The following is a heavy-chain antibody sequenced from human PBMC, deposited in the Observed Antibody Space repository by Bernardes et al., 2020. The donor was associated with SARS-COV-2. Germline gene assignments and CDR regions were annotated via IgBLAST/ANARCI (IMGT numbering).Heavy chain of an antibody. CDR1: GGSFSGYY. D-gene: IGHD3-22*01. J-gene: IGHJ4*02. Sequence: SETLSLTCAVYGGSFSGYYWSWIRQPPGKGLEWIGEINHSGSTNYNPSLKSRVTISVDTSKNQFSLKLSSVTAADTAVYYCARVRRSSLPYYYDSSVTLYPRRQKKYYFDYWGQGTLVTVSS. CDR3: ARVRRSSLPYYYDSSVTLYPRRQKKYYFDY. CDR2: INHSGST. V-gene: IGHV4-34*01.